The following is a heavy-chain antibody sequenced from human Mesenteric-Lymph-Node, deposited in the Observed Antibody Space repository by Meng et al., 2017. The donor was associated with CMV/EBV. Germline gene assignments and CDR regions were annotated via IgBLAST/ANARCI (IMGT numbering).Heavy chain of an antibody. CDR3: AKDRDASSSWGYYYYYGMDV. D-gene: IGHD6-6*01. Sequence: GESLKISCAASGFTFSSYEMNWVRQAPGKGLEWVSYISSSGSTIYYADSVKGRFTISRDNAKNSLYLQMNSLRAEDTAVYYCAKDRDASSSWGYYYYYGMDVWGQGTTVTVSS. CDR1: GFTFSSYE. V-gene: IGHV3-48*03. J-gene: IGHJ6*02. CDR2: ISSSGSTI.